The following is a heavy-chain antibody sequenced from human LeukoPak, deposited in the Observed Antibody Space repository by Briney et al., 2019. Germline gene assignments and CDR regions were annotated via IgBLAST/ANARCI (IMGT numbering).Heavy chain of an antibody. CDR2: IIPIFGTA. CDR1: GGTFSSYA. Sequence: SVKVSCKASGGTFSSYAISWVRQAPGQGLEWMGGIIPIFGTANYAQKFQGRVTITADESTSTAYMELSSLRSEDTAVYYCASLGNSPGHYFDCWGQGTLVTVSS. CDR3: ASLGNSPGHYFDC. V-gene: IGHV1-69*01. J-gene: IGHJ4*02. D-gene: IGHD1-26*01.